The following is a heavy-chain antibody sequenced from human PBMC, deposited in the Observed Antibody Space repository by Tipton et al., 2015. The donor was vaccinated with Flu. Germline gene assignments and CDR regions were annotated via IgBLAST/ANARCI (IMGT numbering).Heavy chain of an antibody. J-gene: IGHJ5*02. CDR3: ARRDFSNYVSDPKNWFDP. CDR2: IHYSGSP. V-gene: IGHV4-38-2*02. D-gene: IGHD4-11*01. CDR1: GDSMRSDYF. Sequence: LRLSCTVSGDSMRSDYFWAWIRQAPGKGLEWIGNIHYSGSPHYNPSLKSRVTISVDTSKKQFSLEMRSVTAADMAVYYCARRDFSNYVSDPKNWFDPWGQGTLVTVSS.